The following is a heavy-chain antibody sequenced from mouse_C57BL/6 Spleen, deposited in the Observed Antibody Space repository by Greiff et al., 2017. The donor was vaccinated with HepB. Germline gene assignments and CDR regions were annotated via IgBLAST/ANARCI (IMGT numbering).Heavy chain of an antibody. CDR3: ARLGLLWFAY. D-gene: IGHD3-1*01. Sequence: QVHVKQPGAELVKPGASVKMSCKASGYTFTSYWITWVKQRPGQGLEWIGDIYPGSGSTNYNEKFKSKAPLTVDTSSSTAYMQLSSLTSEDSAVYYCARLGLLWFAYWGQGTLVTVSA. V-gene: IGHV1-55*01. J-gene: IGHJ3*01. CDR2: IYPGSGST. CDR1: GYTFTSYW.